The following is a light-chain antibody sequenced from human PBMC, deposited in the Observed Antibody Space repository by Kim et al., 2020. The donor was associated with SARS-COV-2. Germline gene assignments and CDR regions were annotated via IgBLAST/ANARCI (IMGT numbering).Light chain of an antibody. J-gene: IGLJ3*02. V-gene: IGLV6-57*01. CDR2: EDN. CDR1: SGRVDSNY. Sequence: GKTVTSSCTRSSGRVDSNYGKWYQQRPGSSPTAVIYEDNQRPSGVPGRFSGSIDSSCNSASLTNSGLKAEDEADYYCHSYDSSNEVFGGGTQLTVL. CDR3: HSYDSSNEV.